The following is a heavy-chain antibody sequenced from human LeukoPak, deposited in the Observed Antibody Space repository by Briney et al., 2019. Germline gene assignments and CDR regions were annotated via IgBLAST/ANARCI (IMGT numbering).Heavy chain of an antibody. CDR2: IYYSGST. CDR1: GGSISSYY. Sequence: SETLSLTYTVSGGSISSYYWSWIRQPPGKGLEWMGYIYYSGSTNYNPSLKSRVTISVDTSKNQFSLKLSSVTAADTAVYYCARASYRPASGAFDIWGQGTMVTVSS. J-gene: IGHJ3*02. D-gene: IGHD1-14*01. V-gene: IGHV4-59*01. CDR3: ARASYRPASGAFDI.